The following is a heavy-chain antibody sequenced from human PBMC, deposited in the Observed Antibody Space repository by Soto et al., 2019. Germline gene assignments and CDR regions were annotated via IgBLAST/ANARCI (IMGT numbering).Heavy chain of an antibody. D-gene: IGHD2-2*01. CDR2: IYYSGST. V-gene: IGHV4-59*01. J-gene: IGHJ3*02. CDR1: GGSISTYY. Sequence: QVQLQESGPGLVKPSETLSLNCTVSGGSISTYYWSWIRQPPGKGLEWIGYIYYSGSTNYNPSLKSRVTMSVDSSKNQFSLTLNSVTAADTASYYCVRGRAQLRRGAFDMWGQGTMVTVSS. CDR3: VRGRAQLRRGAFDM.